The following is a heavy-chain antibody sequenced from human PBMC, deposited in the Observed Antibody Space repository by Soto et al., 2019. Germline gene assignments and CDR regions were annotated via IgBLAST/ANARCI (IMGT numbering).Heavy chain of an antibody. CDR3: ALREWLQSPRYYSVMDV. D-gene: IGHD5-12*01. Sequence: SVKVSYKPSGGTFSRYAISWVRQAPGQGLEWRGGINPIFGTANYAQKFQGRVAITADEPTSTAYMELSSLRSEDTAVYYSALREWLQSPRYYSVMDVWGKGTTVTVS. J-gene: IGHJ6*04. CDR2: INPIFGTA. V-gene: IGHV1-69*13. CDR1: GGTFSRYA.